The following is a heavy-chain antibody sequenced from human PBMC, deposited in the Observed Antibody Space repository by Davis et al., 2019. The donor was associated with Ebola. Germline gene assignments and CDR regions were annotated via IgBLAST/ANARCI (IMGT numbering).Heavy chain of an antibody. Sequence: GESLKISCAASGFTFSSYSMNWVRQAPGKGLEWVSAISGSGGSTYYADSVKGRFTISRDNSKNTLYLQMNSLRAEDTAVYYCAETALVSTTTVHFDYWGQGILVTVSS. D-gene: IGHD2/OR15-2a*01. CDR2: ISGSGGST. V-gene: IGHV3-23*01. CDR3: AETALVSTTTVHFDY. J-gene: IGHJ4*02. CDR1: GFTFSSYS.